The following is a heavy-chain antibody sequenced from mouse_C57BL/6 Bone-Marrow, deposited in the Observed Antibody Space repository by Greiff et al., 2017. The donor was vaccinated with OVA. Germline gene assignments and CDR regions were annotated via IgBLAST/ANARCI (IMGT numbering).Heavy chain of an antibody. J-gene: IGHJ1*01. Sequence: EVMLVESGGGLVQPGGSLRLSCATSGFTFSDFYMEWVRQPPGKRLAWIAASRNKANDYTTEYSASVKGRFIVSRDTSQSILYLQMNALRAEDTAIYYCAREYYGSSYGYFDVWGAGATVTVSS. D-gene: IGHD1-1*01. CDR2: SRNKANDYTT. V-gene: IGHV7-1*02. CDR3: AREYYGSSYGYFDV. CDR1: GFTFSDFY.